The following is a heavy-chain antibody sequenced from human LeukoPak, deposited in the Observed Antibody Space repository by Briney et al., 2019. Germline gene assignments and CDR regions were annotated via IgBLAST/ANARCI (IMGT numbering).Heavy chain of an antibody. V-gene: IGHV3-9*01. D-gene: IGHD6-6*01. CDR2: ISWNSGSI. Sequence: PGRSLRLSCAASGFTFDDYAMHWVRQAPGKGLEWVSGISWNSGSIGYADSVKGRFTISRDNAKNSLYLQMNSLRAEDTALYYCAKAGGYSSSSLAFFDYWGQGTLVTVSS. CDR3: AKAGGYSSSSLAFFDY. J-gene: IGHJ4*02. CDR1: GFTFDDYA.